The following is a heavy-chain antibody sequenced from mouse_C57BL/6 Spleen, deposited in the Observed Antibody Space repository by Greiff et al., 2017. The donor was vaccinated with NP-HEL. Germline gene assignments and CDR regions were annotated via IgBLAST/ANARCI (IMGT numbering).Heavy chain of an antibody. Sequence: VQVVESGAELVKPGASVKISCKASGYAFSSYWMNWVKQRPGKGLEWIGQIYPGDGDTNYNGKFKGKATLTADRSSSTAYMQLSSLTSEDSAVYCCARADYDYDEAYWGQGTLVTVSA. D-gene: IGHD2-4*01. V-gene: IGHV1-80*01. CDR2: IYPGDGDT. CDR3: ARADYDYDEAY. CDR1: GYAFSSYW. J-gene: IGHJ3*01.